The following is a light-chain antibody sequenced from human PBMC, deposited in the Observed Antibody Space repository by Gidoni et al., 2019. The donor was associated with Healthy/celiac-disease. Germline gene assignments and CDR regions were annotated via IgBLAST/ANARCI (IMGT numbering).Light chain of an antibody. CDR1: QSVSSN. CDR2: GAS. J-gene: IGKJ2*01. V-gene: IGKV3-15*01. CDR3: QQYNNWPPYT. Sequence: EIATTQSPATLSVSPGERATLSCRASQSVSSNLAWYQQKPGQAPRLLIYGASTKATGIPARFSGNGSGTEFTLTISSLQSEDFAVYYCQQYNNWPPYTFGQGTKLEIK.